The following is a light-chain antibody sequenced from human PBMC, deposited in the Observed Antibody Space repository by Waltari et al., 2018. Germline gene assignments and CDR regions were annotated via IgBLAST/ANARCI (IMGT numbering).Light chain of an antibody. Sequence: VLTPSPGTLSLSPGERATLSCRASQSLTKKYVAWYQQKPGQAPRLLSYGASSRAAGIPDRFSGSGSGTDFTLTISRLEPEDFAVYYCQQYGSSVMYTFGQGTKLEIK. J-gene: IGKJ2*01. CDR2: GAS. CDR1: QSLTKKY. CDR3: QQYGSSVMYT. V-gene: IGKV3-20*01.